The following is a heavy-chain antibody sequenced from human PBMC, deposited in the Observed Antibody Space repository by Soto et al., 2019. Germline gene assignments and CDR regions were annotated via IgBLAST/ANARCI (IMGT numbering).Heavy chain of an antibody. CDR1: GGSISSSSYY. D-gene: IGHD6-19*01. J-gene: IGHJ3*02. V-gene: IGHV4-39*01. CDR2: IYYSGST. CDR3: ASLCPPGIAVAGSDAFDI. Sequence: PSETLSLTCTVSGGSISSSSYYWGWIRQPPGKGLEWIGSIYYSGSTYYNPSLKSRVTISVDTSKNQFSLKLSSVTAADTAVYYCASLCPPGIAVAGSDAFDIWGQGTMVTVSS.